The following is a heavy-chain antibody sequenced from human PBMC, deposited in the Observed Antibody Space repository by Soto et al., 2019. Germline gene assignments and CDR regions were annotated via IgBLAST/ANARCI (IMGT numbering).Heavy chain of an antibody. CDR3: ARAPYSSSSLFFDY. Sequence: ASVKLSCKASGYSFTAYFMHWVRQAPGQGLEWMGIVHPSGGNTNYAQKFQGRVTMTWDTSTTTVYMELSSLRSDDTAVYYCARAPYSSSSLFFDYWGQGTPVTVSS. CDR2: VHPSGGNT. D-gene: IGHD6-6*01. J-gene: IGHJ4*02. CDR1: GYSFTAYF. V-gene: IGHV1-46*01.